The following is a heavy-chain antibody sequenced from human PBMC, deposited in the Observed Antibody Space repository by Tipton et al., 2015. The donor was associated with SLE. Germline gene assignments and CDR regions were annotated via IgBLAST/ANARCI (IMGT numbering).Heavy chain of an antibody. D-gene: IGHD3-22*01. CDR3: AREHYYDSSGYYP. CDR1: TYSISNGHY. V-gene: IGHV4-38-2*02. J-gene: IGHJ5*02. Sequence: TLSLTCSVSTYSISNGHYWAWVRQPPGKGLEWIGTVYHTGNTYYNPSLKSRVTMSVDTSKNQFSLKLNSVTAADTAVYYCAREHYYDSSGYYPWGQGTLVTVS. CDR2: VYHTGNT.